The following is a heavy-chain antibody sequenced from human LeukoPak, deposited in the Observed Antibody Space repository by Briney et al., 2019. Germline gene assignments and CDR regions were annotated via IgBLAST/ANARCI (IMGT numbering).Heavy chain of an antibody. CDR2: INLIGST. J-gene: IGHJ4*02. CDR3: ARGLPVATTSEVPTLYYFDY. CDR1: GASFSGYY. V-gene: IGHV4-34*01. Sequence: SETLSLTCAVYGASFSGYYWSWIRQPPGRRLEWIGEINLIGSTNYKPSLKSRVTISVDTSKNQFSLKLSSVTAADTAVYYCARGLPVATTSEVPTLYYFDYWGQGTLVTVSS. D-gene: IGHD5-24*01.